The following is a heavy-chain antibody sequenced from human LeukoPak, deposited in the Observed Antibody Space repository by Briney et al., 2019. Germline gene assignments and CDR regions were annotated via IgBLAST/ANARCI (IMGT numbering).Heavy chain of an antibody. D-gene: IGHD6-13*01. V-gene: IGHV1-18*01. CDR2: ISVYNGNT. Sequence: ASVKVSCKTSGYTFTNYDITWVRQAPGQGLEWMGWISVYNGNTNYAQKLQGRVTMTTDTSTSTAYMELRSLRSDDTAVYYCARDARYSSSLNWFDPWGQGTLVTVSS. J-gene: IGHJ5*02. CDR1: GYTFTNYD. CDR3: ARDARYSSSLNWFDP.